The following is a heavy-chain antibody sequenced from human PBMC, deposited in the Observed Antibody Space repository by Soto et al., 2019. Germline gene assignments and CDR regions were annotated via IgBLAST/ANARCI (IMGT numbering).Heavy chain of an antibody. J-gene: IGHJ6*02. CDR1: GFTFSSYG. V-gene: IGHV3-33*01. CDR2: IWYDGSNK. Sequence: GGSLRLSCAASGFTFSSYGMHWVRQAPGKGLEWVAVIWYDGSNKYYADPVKGRFTISRDNSKNTLYLQMNSLRAEDTAVYYCARDPFFQRPHYYYGMDVCGQGPTVTVYS. CDR3: ARDPFFQRPHYYYGMDV.